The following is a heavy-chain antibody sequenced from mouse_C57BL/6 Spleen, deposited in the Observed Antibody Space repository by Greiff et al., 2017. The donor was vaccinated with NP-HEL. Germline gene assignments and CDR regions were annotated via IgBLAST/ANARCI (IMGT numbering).Heavy chain of an antibody. CDR3: ARSGDDYLLAMDY. J-gene: IGHJ4*01. Sequence: QVQLQQPGAELVMPGASVKLSCKASGYTFTSYWMHWVKQRPGQGLEWIGEIDPSDSYTNYNQKFKGKSTLTVDKSSSTAYMQLSSLTSEDSAVYYCARSGDDYLLAMDYWGQGTSVTVSS. D-gene: IGHD2-4*01. V-gene: IGHV1-69*01. CDR2: IDPSDSYT. CDR1: GYTFTSYW.